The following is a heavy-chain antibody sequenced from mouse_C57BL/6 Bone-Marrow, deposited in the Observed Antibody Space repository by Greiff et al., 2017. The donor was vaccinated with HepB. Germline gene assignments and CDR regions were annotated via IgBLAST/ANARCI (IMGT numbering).Heavy chain of an antibody. CDR3: ANYGNGRYFDV. D-gene: IGHD2-1*01. Sequence: QVQLKQSGPELVKPGASVKLSCKASGYTFTSYDINWVKQRPGQGLEWIGWIYPRDGSTKYNETFKGKATLTVDTTSSTAYMELHSLTSEDSAVYFCANYGNGRYFDVWGTGTTVTVSS. J-gene: IGHJ1*03. CDR1: GYTFTSYD. V-gene: IGHV1-85*01. CDR2: IYPRDGST.